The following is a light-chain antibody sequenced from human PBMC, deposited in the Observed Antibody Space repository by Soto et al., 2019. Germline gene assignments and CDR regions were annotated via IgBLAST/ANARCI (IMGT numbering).Light chain of an antibody. Sequence: QSVLTQPRSVSGSPGQSVTISCTGTSSDVGGYNYVSWYQQHPGKAPKLMIYDVSKRPSGVPDRFSGSKSGNMASLTISGLQAEDEADYYCCSYAGSNTLLFGGGTKLTVL. CDR2: DVS. CDR3: CSYAGSNTLL. J-gene: IGLJ2*01. CDR1: SSDVGGYNY. V-gene: IGLV2-11*01.